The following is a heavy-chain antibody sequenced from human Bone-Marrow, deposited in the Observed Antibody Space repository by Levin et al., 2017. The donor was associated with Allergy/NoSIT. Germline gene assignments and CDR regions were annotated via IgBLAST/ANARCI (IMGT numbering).Heavy chain of an antibody. V-gene: IGHV3-23*01. D-gene: IGHD3-10*01. Sequence: TGGSLRLSCAASGFNFSTFAMSWVRQAPGKGLEWVSVLSRTGASAYYADSVKGRISMSRDNSKNTFYLHMKSVRAEDTAVYFCAKDPWEHYFRSGTYFGEFDSWGQGTLVTVSS. CDR2: LSRTGASA. CDR1: GFNFSTFA. J-gene: IGHJ4*02. CDR3: AKDPWEHYFRSGTYFGEFDS.